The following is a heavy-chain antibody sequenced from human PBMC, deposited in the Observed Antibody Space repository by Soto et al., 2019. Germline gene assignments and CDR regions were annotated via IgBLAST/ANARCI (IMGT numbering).Heavy chain of an antibody. J-gene: IGHJ5*02. CDR2: IYWDDDK. V-gene: IGHV2-5*02. CDR1: GFSLSTTGVG. Sequence: SGPTLVNPTQTLTLTCTFSGFSLSTTGVGVGWIRQPPGKALEWLALIYWDDDKRYNPSLKTRLTITKYTSKNQLVLTLTDLDPVDTGTYYCAHRQLCSGTTCSWDTGWFDPWGQGTLVTVSS. D-gene: IGHD2-15*01. CDR3: AHRQLCSGTTCSWDTGWFDP.